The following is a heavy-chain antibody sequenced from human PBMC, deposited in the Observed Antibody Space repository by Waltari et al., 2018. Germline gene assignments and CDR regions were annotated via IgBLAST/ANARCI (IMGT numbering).Heavy chain of an antibody. V-gene: IGHV3-23*01. CDR1: GSTFGSKP. Sequence: EVQLLESGGALLRPGGSAELPGEALGSTFGSKPRTWFRQLPGKGLEWVSAIGGSGGSTYYADSVKGRFTISRDNSKNTLYLQMNSLRAEDTAVYYCAKARSRRDGYIDFDYWGQGTLVIVSS. J-gene: IGHJ4*02. CDR3: AKARSRRDGYIDFDY. D-gene: IGHD5-12*01. CDR2: IGGSGGST.